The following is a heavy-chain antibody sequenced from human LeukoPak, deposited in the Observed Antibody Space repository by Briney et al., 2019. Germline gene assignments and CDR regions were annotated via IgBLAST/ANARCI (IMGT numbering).Heavy chain of an antibody. CDR1: GFTFSSYS. D-gene: IGHD3-9*01. CDR2: IKQDGSEK. V-gene: IGHV3-7*01. CDR3: ARGVGLLRYFDWSSYYYYMDV. Sequence: HPGGSLRLSCAASGFTFSSYSMNWVRQAPGKGLEWVANIKQDGSEKYYVDSVKGRFTISRDNAKNSLYLQMNSLRAEDTAVYYCARGVGLLRYFDWSSYYYYMDVWGKGTTVTISS. J-gene: IGHJ6*03.